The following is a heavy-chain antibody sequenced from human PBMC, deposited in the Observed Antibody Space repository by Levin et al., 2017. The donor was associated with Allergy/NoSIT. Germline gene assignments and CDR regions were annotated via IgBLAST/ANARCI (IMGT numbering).Heavy chain of an antibody. Sequence: TSGGSLRLSCAASGFTFNTYTMNWVRQAPGKGLEWVSSISSSSTYIYYADSVKGRFTISRDNAENSLYLQMDSLRVEDTAVYYCATRRDVVGEPPRFDYWGQGTLVSVSS. CDR3: ATRRDVVGEPPRFDY. J-gene: IGHJ4*02. V-gene: IGHV3-21*01. CDR2: ISSSSTYI. D-gene: IGHD3-10*01. CDR1: GFTFNTYT.